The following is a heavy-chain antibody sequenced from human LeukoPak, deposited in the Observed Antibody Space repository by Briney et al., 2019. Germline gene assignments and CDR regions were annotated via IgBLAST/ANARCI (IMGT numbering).Heavy chain of an antibody. CDR3: ARDGPAQMVDFDY. CDR2: LHPNNGAT. J-gene: IGHJ4*02. D-gene: IGHD3-10*01. V-gene: IGHV1-2*02. Sequence: ASVKVSRKASGYTFTGSGWYLYWLRQAPGQGLECVGWLHPNNGATGYAQKFQGRVAMTTDTSISTAYMELSRLRPDDTAIYYCARDGPAQMVDFDYWGQGTLVTVSS. CDR1: GYTFTGSGWY.